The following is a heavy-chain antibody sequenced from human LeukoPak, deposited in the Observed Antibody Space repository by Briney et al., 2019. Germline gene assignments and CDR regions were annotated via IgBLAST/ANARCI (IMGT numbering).Heavy chain of an antibody. CDR2: IYYSGST. CDR1: GGSISSGTYY. V-gene: IGHV4-61*01. CDR3: ARTTHPDAKDWPYSDY. Sequence: PSETLSLTCTVSGGSISSGTYYWSWIRQPPGKGLEWIAYIYYSGSTKYNPSLKSRVTISADTSKNQFSLKMTSVTAADTAVYYCARTTHPDAKDWPYSDYWGQGILVTVSS. J-gene: IGHJ4*02. D-gene: IGHD3-9*01.